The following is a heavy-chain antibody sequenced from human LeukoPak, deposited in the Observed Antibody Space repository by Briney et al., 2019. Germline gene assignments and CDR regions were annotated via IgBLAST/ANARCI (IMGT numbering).Heavy chain of an antibody. CDR2: ISGSGGST. D-gene: IGHD2-8*01. CDR3: AKELGYCPNGVCLPSEFVY. V-gene: IGHV3-23*01. Sequence: GGSLRLSCAASGFTFSSYAMSWVRQGPGKGLERVSAISGSGGSTYYADSVKGRFTISRDNSKNTLYLQMNSLRAEDSAVYYCAKELGYCPNGVCLPSEFVYWGQGTLVTVSS. J-gene: IGHJ4*02. CDR1: GFTFSSYA.